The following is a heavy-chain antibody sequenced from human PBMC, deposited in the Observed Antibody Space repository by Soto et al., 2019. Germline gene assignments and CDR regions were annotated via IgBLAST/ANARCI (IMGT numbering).Heavy chain of an antibody. D-gene: IGHD3-16*02. V-gene: IGHV1-18*01. Sequence: QVQLVQSGAEVKKPGASVKVSCKASGYTFTSYGISWVRQAPGQGLEWMGWISAYNGNTNYAQKLQGRVTMTTDTSASTAYMELRSQRSDDTGVYYCAREMRITFGEDIPNDALGIWGQGTKVTVSS. CDR1: GYTFTSYG. J-gene: IGHJ3*02. CDR3: AREMRITFGEDIPNDALGI. CDR2: ISAYNGNT.